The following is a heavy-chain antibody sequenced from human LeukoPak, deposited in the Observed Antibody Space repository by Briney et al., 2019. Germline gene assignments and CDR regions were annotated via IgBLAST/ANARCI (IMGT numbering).Heavy chain of an antibody. CDR1: GFTFSDYT. Sequence: GGSLRLSCAASGFTFSDYTMNWVRQAPGKGPEWVACITTRSSYMYYADSVKGRFTISRDNAKNSLYLQMNSLRAEDTAVYYCAKDRLTYYYYGMDVWGQGTRSPSP. J-gene: IGHJ6*02. V-gene: IGHV3-21*01. D-gene: IGHD2-15*01. CDR2: ITTRSSYM. CDR3: AKDRLTYYYYGMDV.